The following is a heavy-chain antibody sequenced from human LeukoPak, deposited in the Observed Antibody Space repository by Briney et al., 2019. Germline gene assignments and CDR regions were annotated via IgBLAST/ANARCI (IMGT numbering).Heavy chain of an antibody. D-gene: IGHD1-14*01. CDR1: GFTFSADS. J-gene: IGHJ4*02. Sequence: PGGSLRLSCVGSGFTFSADSMNWVRQAPDKGLEWISYISRSGSTTYYGDSVEGRSTISRDNAKNSVFLQLNSLRDEDTAVYFCARDRPGKYYFDSWGQGALVIVSS. CDR3: ARDRPGKYYFDS. CDR2: ISRSGSTT. V-gene: IGHV3-48*02.